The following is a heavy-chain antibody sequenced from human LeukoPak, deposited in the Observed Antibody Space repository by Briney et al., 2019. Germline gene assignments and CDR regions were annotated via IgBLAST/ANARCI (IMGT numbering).Heavy chain of an antibody. V-gene: IGHV3-21*01. J-gene: IGHJ4*02. CDR3: ARDVYGDYANDY. CDR2: ITGCGSDI. CDR1: GFTFSSYT. Sequence: GGCASLLCAASGFTFSSYTMNWLRQAPGEGLEWVSSITGCGSDIYYADSVKGRFTISRDNAKTSLYLQMNSLRADDTAVYYCARDVYGDYANDYWGQGNLVTVSS. D-gene: IGHD4-17*01.